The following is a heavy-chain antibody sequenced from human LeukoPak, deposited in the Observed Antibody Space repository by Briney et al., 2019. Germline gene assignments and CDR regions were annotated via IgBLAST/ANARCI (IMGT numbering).Heavy chain of an antibody. Sequence: SETLSLTCTVSGGSISSYYWSWIRQPPGKGLEWIGYIYYSGSTNYNPSLKSRVTISVDTSKNQFSLKLSSVTAADTAVYYCARANNSDWYADYWGQGTLVTVSS. CDR3: ARANNSDWYADY. CDR1: GGSISSYY. J-gene: IGHJ4*02. D-gene: IGHD6-19*01. V-gene: IGHV4-59*01. CDR2: IYYSGST.